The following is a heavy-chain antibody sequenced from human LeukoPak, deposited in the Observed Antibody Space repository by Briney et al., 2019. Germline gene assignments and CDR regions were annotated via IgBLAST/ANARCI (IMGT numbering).Heavy chain of an antibody. Sequence: PSETLSLTCTVSGGSISSYYWSWIRQPPGKGLEWIGYIYYSGSTNYNPSLKSRVTMSVDTSKNQFSLKLSSVTAADTAMYYCARDSRGYYGSGSYLDYWGQGTLVTVSS. CDR1: GGSISSYY. D-gene: IGHD3-10*01. CDR2: IYYSGST. J-gene: IGHJ4*02. V-gene: IGHV4-59*12. CDR3: ARDSRGYYGSGSYLDY.